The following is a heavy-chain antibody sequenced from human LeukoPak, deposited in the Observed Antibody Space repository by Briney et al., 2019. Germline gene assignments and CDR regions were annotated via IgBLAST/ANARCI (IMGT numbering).Heavy chain of an antibody. CDR1: GFTVSSSY. J-gene: IGHJ3*02. Sequence: PGGSLRLSCAASGFTVSSSYMSWVRQAPGKGLEWVSVLYSGGSTYYAASVKVRFPISRDNSKNTLYLQMNSLRAEDTAVYYCSRSHRGSNSLSFYIWGQGTKVTVSS. CDR2: LYSGGST. V-gene: IGHV3-53*01. CDR3: SRSHRGSNSLSFYI. D-gene: IGHD1-26*01.